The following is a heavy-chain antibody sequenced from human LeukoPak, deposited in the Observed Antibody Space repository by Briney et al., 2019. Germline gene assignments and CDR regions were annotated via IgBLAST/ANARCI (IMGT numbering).Heavy chain of an antibody. CDR1: GFTFSSYG. J-gene: IGHJ4*02. CDR2: IWYDGSNT. V-gene: IGHV3-33*01. D-gene: IGHD1-26*01. CDR3: ARGSLDHDY. Sequence: GGSLRLSCAASGFTFSSYGMHWVRQAPGKGLEWVAMIWYDGSNTYYADSVKGRFAISRDNSKNTLYLQMNSLRAEDTAVYYCARGSLDHDYWGQGTLVTVSS.